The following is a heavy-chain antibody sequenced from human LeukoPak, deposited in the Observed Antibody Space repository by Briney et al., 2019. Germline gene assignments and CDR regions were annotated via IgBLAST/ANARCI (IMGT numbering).Heavy chain of an antibody. D-gene: IGHD2-2*01. CDR2: INRSGST. Sequence: KPSETLSLTCAVYGGSFSGYYWSWIRQPPGKGLEWIGEINRSGSTNYNPSLKSRVTISVDTSKNQFSLKLSSVTAADTAVYYCARLSRPRLRIVVVPAAGYFDYWGQGTLVTVSS. CDR3: ARLSRPRLRIVVVPAAGYFDY. CDR1: GGSFSGYY. V-gene: IGHV4-34*01. J-gene: IGHJ4*02.